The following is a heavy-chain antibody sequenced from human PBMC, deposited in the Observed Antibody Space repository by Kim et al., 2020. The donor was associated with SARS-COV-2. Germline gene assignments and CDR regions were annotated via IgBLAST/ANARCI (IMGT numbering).Heavy chain of an antibody. D-gene: IGHD3-10*01. Sequence: YNADSVKGRFTISRDNAKNSLYLQMNSLRAEDTAVYYCARVSSSGYYFDYWGQGTLVTVSS. CDR3: ARVSSSGYYFDY. V-gene: IGHV3-11*01. J-gene: IGHJ4*02.